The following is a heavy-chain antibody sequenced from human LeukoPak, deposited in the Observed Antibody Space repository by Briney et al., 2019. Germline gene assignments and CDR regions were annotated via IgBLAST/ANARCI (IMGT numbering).Heavy chain of an antibody. Sequence: GGSLRLSCVASGFTFSNYNMNWVRQAPGKGLEWASYISISSSTIYYADSVKGRFTISRDNAKSSLYLQMNSLRVEDTAVYYCARERDAVAGCFDYWGQGSLVTVSS. CDR1: GFTFSNYN. J-gene: IGHJ4*02. V-gene: IGHV3-48*01. CDR2: ISISSSTI. D-gene: IGHD6-19*01. CDR3: ARERDAVAGCFDY.